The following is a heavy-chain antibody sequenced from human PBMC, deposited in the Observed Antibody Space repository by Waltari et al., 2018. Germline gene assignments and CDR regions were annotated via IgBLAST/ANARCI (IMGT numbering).Heavy chain of an antibody. D-gene: IGHD2-21*02. CDR3: AREVGWQTADAFDI. CDR2: INSDGSST. CDR1: GFIFSSYW. V-gene: IGHV3-74*01. J-gene: IGHJ3*02. Sequence: EVQLVESGGGLVQPGGSLRLSCAASGFIFSSYWMHWVRQVPGKGLVWVSRINSDGSSTNYADSVKGRFTVSRDNAKNTAYLQMNSLKAEDTAVYYCAREVGWQTADAFDIWGQGTMVTVSS.